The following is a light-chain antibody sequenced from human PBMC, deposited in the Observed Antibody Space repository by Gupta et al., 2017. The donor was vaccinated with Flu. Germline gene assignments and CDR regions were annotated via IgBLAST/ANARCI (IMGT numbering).Light chain of an antibody. CDR3: HSPETSGNNLGV. CDR1: SLRSYY. Sequence: SSALPQDPAVSVALGQTVRITCQGDSLRSYYASWYLQKPGQAPVLVIFGKNNRPSGIPDRFSCSSSGATAAFTITGAQAEEEADYYCHSPETSGNNLGVFGTGTKLTVL. J-gene: IGLJ1*01. V-gene: IGLV3-19*01. CDR2: GKN.